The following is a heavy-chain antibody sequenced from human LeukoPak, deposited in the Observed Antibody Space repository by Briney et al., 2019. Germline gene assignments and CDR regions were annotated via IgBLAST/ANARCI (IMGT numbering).Heavy chain of an antibody. CDR2: IKQDGSEK. V-gene: IGHV3-7*01. CDR1: GFTFSSYW. CDR3: ATDPASYCTSSTCDFDY. Sequence: RGTLRLSCAASGFTFSSYWMSWVRQAPGKGLEWVAIIKQDGSEKYYVGSVKGRFTISRDNAKNSLYLQMNNLGAEDTAVYYCATDPASYCTSSTCDFDYWGQGTLVTVSS. D-gene: IGHD2-8*01. J-gene: IGHJ4*02.